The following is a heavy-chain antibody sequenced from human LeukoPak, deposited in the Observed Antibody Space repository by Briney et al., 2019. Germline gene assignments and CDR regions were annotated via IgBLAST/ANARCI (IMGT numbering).Heavy chain of an antibody. Sequence: ASVKVSCKASGYTFTGYYMHWVRQAPGQGLEWMGWINPNSGGTNYAQKFQGRVTMTRDTSISTAYMEPSRLRSDDTAVYYCAVENRGSSWVNWFDPWGQGTLVTVSS. CDR1: GYTFTGYY. V-gene: IGHV1-2*02. D-gene: IGHD6-13*01. CDR3: AVENRGSSWVNWFDP. CDR2: INPNSGGT. J-gene: IGHJ5*02.